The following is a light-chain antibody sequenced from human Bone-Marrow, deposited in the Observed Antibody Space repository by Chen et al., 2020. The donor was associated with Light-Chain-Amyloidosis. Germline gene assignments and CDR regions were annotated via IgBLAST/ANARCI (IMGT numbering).Light chain of an antibody. CDR1: NIGSTS. J-gene: IGLJ3*02. Sequence: SYVLTQPSSVSVAPAQTATIPCGGNNIGSTSVHWYQQTPGQAPLLVVYDDSDRPSGIPERLSGPNSGNTATLTISRVEAGDEADYYCQVWDRSSDRPVFGGGTKLTVL. CDR2: DDS. V-gene: IGLV3-21*02. CDR3: QVWDRSSDRPV.